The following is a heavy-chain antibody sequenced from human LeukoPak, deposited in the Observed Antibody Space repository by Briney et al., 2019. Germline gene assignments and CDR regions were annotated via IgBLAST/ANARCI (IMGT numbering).Heavy chain of an antibody. Sequence: PSETLSLTCTVSGGSITSSSHFWAWIRQPPGKGLEWIASIHYTGSTFYSPSLQSRVTISVDTSKNQFSLNPRSVTATDTAVYYCAREEASAGGYWGQGTLVTVSS. V-gene: IGHV4-39*01. CDR3: AREEASAGGY. J-gene: IGHJ4*02. CDR1: GGSITSSSHF. CDR2: IHYTGST. D-gene: IGHD6-13*01.